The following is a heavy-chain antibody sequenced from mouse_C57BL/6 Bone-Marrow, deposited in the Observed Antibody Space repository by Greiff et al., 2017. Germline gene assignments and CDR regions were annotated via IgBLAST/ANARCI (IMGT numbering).Heavy chain of an antibody. Sequence: EVKLMESGGDLVQPGGSLKLSCAASGFTFSSYGMSWVRQTPDKRLEWVATISSGGSYTYYPDSVKGRFTISRDNAKNTLYLQMSSLKSEDTAMYYCASRRAWFAYWGQGTLVTVSA. CDR2: ISSGGSYT. CDR3: ASRRAWFAY. J-gene: IGHJ3*01. CDR1: GFTFSSYG. V-gene: IGHV5-6*02.